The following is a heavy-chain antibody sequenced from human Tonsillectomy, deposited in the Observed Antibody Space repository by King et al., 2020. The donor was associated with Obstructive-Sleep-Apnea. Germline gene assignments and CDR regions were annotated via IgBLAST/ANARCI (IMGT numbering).Heavy chain of an antibody. D-gene: IGHD4-17*01. CDR2: ISSYNGNT. CDR1: GYTFTSYG. V-gene: IGHV1-18*04. J-gene: IGHJ4*02. CDR3: ARGDDYGDYSLDY. Sequence: QLVQSGAEVKKPGASGKVSCKASGYTFTSYGISWLRQAPGQGREWIGWISSYNGNTNYAQKLQGRVTMTTDTSTSTAYMELRSLRSADTAVYYCARGDDYGDYSLDYWGQGTLVTVSS.